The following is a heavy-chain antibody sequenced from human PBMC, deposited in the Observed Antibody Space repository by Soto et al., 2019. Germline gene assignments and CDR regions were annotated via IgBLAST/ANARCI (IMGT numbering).Heavy chain of an antibody. D-gene: IGHD3-3*01. CDR2: ISAYNGNT. Sequence: ASVKVSCKASGYTFTSYGISWVRLAPGQGLEWMGWISAYNGNTNYAQKLQGRVTMTTDTSTSTAYMELRSLRSDDTAVYYCARELSGGYDFWSGYWSPNWFDPWGQGTLVTVSS. J-gene: IGHJ5*02. CDR3: ARELSGGYDFWSGYWSPNWFDP. CDR1: GYTFTSYG. V-gene: IGHV1-18*04.